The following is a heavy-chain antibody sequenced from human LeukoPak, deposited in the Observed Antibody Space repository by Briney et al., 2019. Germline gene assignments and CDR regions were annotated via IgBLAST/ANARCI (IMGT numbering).Heavy chain of an antibody. CDR1: GFSFDDYG. V-gene: IGHV3-23*01. D-gene: IGHD3-22*01. CDR2: VSTSGGST. Sequence: GGSLRLSCAASGFSFDDYGMSWVRQAPGKGLEWVSGVSTSGGSTYYADSVKGRFTISRDNSKNTLHLQMNSLRAEDTAIYYCAKQAYDSPRTDFDYWGQGTLVTVSS. J-gene: IGHJ4*02. CDR3: AKQAYDSPRTDFDY.